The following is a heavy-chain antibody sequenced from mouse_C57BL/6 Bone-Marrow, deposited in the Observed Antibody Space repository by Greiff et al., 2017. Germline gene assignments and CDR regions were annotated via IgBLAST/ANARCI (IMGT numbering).Heavy chain of an antibody. Sequence: QVQLQESGAELVRPGASVTLSCKASGYTFTDYEMHWVKQTPVHGLEWIGAIDPETGGTAYNQKFKGKAILTADKSSSTAYMELRSLTSEHSAVYYCTGEGAAIYGSTGYFDFWGKGTTVTVSS. V-gene: IGHV1-15*01. CDR3: TGEGAAIYGSTGYFDF. J-gene: IGHJ1*03. D-gene: IGHD1-1*01. CDR2: IDPETGGT. CDR1: GYTFTDYE.